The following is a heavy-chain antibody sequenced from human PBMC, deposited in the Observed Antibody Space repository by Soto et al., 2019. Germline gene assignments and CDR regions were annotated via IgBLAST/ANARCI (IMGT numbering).Heavy chain of an antibody. CDR2: MSHIGSV. CDR3: ARSLGWYAVDY. D-gene: IGHD6-19*01. CDR1: GVSIGSNYY. V-gene: IGHV4-4*02. Sequence: QVLLQESGPGLVQPSGTLSLSCVVSGVSIGSNYYWGWVRQPPGKGLEWLGDMSHIGSVNYNPSLKSRVTISMDKYQNQFSLKLDSMTDADTAVYYCARSLGWYAVDYWGQGTLVIVSS. J-gene: IGHJ4*02.